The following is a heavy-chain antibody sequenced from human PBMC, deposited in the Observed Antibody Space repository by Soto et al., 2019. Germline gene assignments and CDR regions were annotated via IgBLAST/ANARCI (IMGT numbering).Heavy chain of an antibody. D-gene: IGHD4-17*01. CDR1: GYTFTSYG. CDR3: ARDREKDRNDYGDYPFAGDYYYYMDV. J-gene: IGHJ6*03. V-gene: IGHV1-18*01. Sequence: ASVKVSCKASGYTFTSYGISWVRQAPGQGLEWMGWISAYNGNTNYAQKLQGRVTMTTDTSTSTAYMELRSLRSDDTAVYYCARDREKDRNDYGDYPFAGDYYYYMDVWGKGTTVTVSS. CDR2: ISAYNGNT.